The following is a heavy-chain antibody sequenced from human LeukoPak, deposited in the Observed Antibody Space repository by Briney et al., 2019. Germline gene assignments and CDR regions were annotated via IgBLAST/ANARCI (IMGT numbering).Heavy chain of an antibody. CDR1: GFTFDDYA. J-gene: IGHJ4*02. CDR2: INWNSNII. CDR3: ARDWAYYYGSSPGY. Sequence: PGGSLRLSCAASGFTFDDYAMDWVRQAPGKGLEWVSGINWNSNIIDYADSVKGRFTISRDNAKNSLYLQMNSLRAEDTAVYYCARDWAYYYGSSPGYWGQGTLVTVSS. V-gene: IGHV3-9*01. D-gene: IGHD3-10*01.